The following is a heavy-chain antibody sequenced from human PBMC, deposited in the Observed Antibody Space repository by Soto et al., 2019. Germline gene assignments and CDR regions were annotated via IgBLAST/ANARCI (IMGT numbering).Heavy chain of an antibody. CDR3: AKTQTSRHPPSDNSF. J-gene: IGHJ4*02. CDR2: TNSDGSST. Sequence: GGSLRLSCTASGFTYSDYWMHWVRQVPGKGLVWVSRTNSDGSSTSYADSVKGRFTISRDNAKNTLYLQMNSLTAEDTAIYYCAKTQTSRHPPSDNSFWGQGALVTVSS. V-gene: IGHV3-74*01. CDR1: GFTYSDYW. D-gene: IGHD5-18*01.